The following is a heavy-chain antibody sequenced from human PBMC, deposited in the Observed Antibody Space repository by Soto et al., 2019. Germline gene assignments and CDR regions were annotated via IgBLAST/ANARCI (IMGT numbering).Heavy chain of an antibody. Sequence: ASLKVSCKASGYTFAGYYMHWERQAPGQGLEWMGWINPNSGGTNYAQKFQGRVTMTRDTSISTAYMELSRLRSDDTAVYYCARVRYSSCFYELDPWGQVTLVTVCS. CDR3: ARVRYSSCFYELDP. D-gene: IGHD6-13*01. CDR2: INPNSGGT. J-gene: IGHJ5*02. CDR1: GYTFAGYY. V-gene: IGHV1-2*02.